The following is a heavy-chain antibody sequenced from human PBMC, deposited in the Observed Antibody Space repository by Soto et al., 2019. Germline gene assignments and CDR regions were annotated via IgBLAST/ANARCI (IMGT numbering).Heavy chain of an antibody. CDR1: GYTFTNYW. J-gene: IGHJ6*02. Sequence: EVQLVQSGAEVKKPGESLKISCKGSGYTFTNYWIGWVRQMPGKGLEWMGIIYPGDSDTKYNPSFQGQVTISADKSITTTYLRWTSRKASDTAIYYCAASIFYYGMDVWGQGTTVTVSS. CDR2: IYPGDSDT. V-gene: IGHV5-51*01. CDR3: AASIFYYGMDV.